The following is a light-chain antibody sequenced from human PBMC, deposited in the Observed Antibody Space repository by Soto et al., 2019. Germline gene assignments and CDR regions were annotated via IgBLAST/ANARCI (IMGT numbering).Light chain of an antibody. CDR3: QQSYSAPRT. J-gene: IGKJ1*01. V-gene: IGKV1-39*01. Sequence: DIQMTQSPSSLSASVGDRVTITCRASQSVSSHLNWYQQQPGKAPKVLIYAASRLQGGVPSRFSGSGYGTDFTLTISSLQPEDFATYYCQQSYSAPRTFGQGTKVEI. CDR2: AAS. CDR1: QSVSSH.